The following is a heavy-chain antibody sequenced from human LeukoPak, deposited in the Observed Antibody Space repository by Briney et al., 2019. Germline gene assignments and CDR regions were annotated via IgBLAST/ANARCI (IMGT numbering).Heavy chain of an antibody. CDR1: GGSISSSSYY. CDR3: AREEVWVATIFPLDI. J-gene: IGHJ3*02. D-gene: IGHD5-12*01. CDR2: IYYSGST. Sequence: PSETLSLTCTVSGGSISSSSYYWGWIRQPPGKGLEWIGSIYYSGSTYYNPSLKSRVTISVDRSKNQFSLKLSSVTAADTAVYYCAREEVWVATIFPLDIWGQGTMVTVSS. V-gene: IGHV4-39*07.